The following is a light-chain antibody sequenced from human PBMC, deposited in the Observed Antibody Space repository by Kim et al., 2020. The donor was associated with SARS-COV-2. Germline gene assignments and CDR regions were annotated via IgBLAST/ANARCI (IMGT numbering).Light chain of an antibody. J-gene: IGLJ2*01. CDR1: TSDVGVYNY. Sequence: QSALTQPASVSGSPGQSITISCTGTTSDVGVYNYVSWYQHHPGKAPNLMIYDVRKRPSGVSDRFSGSKSGNTASLTISGLQGEDEADYYCSSYTSSSTPVLFGGGTQLTVL. CDR3: SSYTSSSTPVL. V-gene: IGLV2-14*03. CDR2: DVR.